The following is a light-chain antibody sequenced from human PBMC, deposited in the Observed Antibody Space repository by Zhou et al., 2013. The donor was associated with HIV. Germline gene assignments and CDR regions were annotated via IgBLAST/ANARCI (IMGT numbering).Light chain of an antibody. CDR3: QQYNNWPPYT. Sequence: EVVLTQFPATLSSSPGGRVTLSCRASQSIGWFLAWYQQRPGQAPRLLIYGASTRATGIPARFSGSGSGTEFTLTISSLQSEDFAVYYCQQYNNWPPYTFGPGDRRLEIK. V-gene: IGKV3-15*01. CDR2: GAS. J-gene: IGKJ2*01. CDR1: QSIGWF.